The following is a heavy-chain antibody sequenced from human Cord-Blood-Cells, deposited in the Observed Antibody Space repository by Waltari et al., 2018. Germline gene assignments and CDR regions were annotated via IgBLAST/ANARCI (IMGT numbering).Heavy chain of an antibody. J-gene: IGHJ3*02. CDR2: IKQDGSEK. Sequence: EVQLVESGGGLVQPGGSLRLSCPASGFTFSSYWMSWVRQAPGKGLEWVANIKQDGSEKYYVDSVKGRFTISRDNAKNSLYLQMNSLRAEDTAVYYCARASAPDIWGQGTMVTVSS. V-gene: IGHV3-7*01. CDR1: GFTFSSYW. CDR3: ARASAPDI.